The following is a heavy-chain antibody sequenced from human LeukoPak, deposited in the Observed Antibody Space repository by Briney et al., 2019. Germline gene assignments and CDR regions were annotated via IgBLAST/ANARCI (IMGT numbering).Heavy chain of an antibody. CDR1: GGSISSYY. J-gene: IGHJ3*02. Sequence: SETLSLTCTVSGGSISSYYWSWIRQPPGKGLEWIGSIYYSGSTYYNPSLKSRVTISVDTSKNQFSLKLSSVTAADTAVYYCARDPGGSIAVAEGAAFDIWGQGTMVTVSS. D-gene: IGHD6-19*01. CDR2: IYYSGST. CDR3: ARDPGGSIAVAEGAAFDI. V-gene: IGHV4-59*12.